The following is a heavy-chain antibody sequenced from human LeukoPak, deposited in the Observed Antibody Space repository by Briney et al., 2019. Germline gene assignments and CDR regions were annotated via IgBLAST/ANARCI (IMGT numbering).Heavy chain of an antibody. D-gene: IGHD2-2*01. Sequence: PSETLSLTCAVYGGSFSGYYWSWIRQPPGKGLEWIGEINHSGSTNYNPSLTSRVTISVDTSKNQFSLKLSSVTAADTAVYYCARGRYCSSTSCLYNWFDPWGQGTLVTVSS. V-gene: IGHV4-34*01. CDR3: ARGRYCSSTSCLYNWFDP. CDR1: GGSFSGYY. CDR2: INHSGST. J-gene: IGHJ5*02.